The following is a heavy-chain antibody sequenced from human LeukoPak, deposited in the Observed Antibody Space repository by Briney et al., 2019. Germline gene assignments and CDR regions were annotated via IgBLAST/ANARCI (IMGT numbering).Heavy chain of an antibody. CDR1: GFTFSSYA. CDR3: EKDRWMQLSNYYYSYGMDV. V-gene: IGHV3-23*01. Sequence: GGSLRLSCAASGFTFSSYAIRSVRQAPGKGLEWVPPTSGSGGSTSYADSVKGRFTIYRDNSKNQLYQQMNSMRADHTAVCDCEKDRWMQLSNYYYSYGMDVWSEGTTVTVSS. J-gene: IGHJ6*04. CDR2: TSGSGGST. D-gene: IGHD5-18*01.